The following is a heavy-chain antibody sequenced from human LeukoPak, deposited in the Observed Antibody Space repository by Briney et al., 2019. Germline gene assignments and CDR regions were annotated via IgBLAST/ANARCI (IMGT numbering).Heavy chain of an antibody. V-gene: IGHV1-18*01. CDR3: ARGGGYCSSTSCYEDYYYYGMDV. Sequence: ASVKVSCKASGYIFTSYGISWVRQAPGQGLEWMGWISAYNGNTNYAQKLQGRVTMTTDTSTSTAYMELRSLRSDDTAVYYCARGGGYCSSTSCYEDYYYYGMDVWGQGTTVTVSS. D-gene: IGHD2-2*01. CDR2: ISAYNGNT. J-gene: IGHJ6*02. CDR1: GYIFTSYG.